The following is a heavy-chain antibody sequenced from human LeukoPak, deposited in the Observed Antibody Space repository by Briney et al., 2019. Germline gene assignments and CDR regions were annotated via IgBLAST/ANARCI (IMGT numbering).Heavy chain of an antibody. J-gene: IGHJ6*03. CDR3: ARATMVRGVILDYYYYMDV. CDR2: ISTYNGNT. CDR1: GYTFTSHG. Sequence: GASVKVSCKASGYTFTSHGISWVRQAPGQGLEWMGWISTYNGNTNYAQKLQGRVSMTTDTSTSTAYMDLRSLRSDDTAVYYCARATMVRGVILDYYYYMDVWGKGTTVTISS. V-gene: IGHV1-18*01. D-gene: IGHD3-10*01.